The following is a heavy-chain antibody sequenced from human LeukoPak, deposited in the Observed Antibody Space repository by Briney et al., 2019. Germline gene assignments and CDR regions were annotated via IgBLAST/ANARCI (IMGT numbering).Heavy chain of an antibody. J-gene: IGHJ4*02. CDR2: ISGSGGST. CDR1: GFTFSSYA. D-gene: IGHD6-13*01. CDR3: ARGLSDSWFYFAS. V-gene: IGHV3-23*01. Sequence: GGSLRLSCAASGFTFSSYAMSWVRQAPGKGLEWVSAISGSGGSTYYADSVKGRFTISRGNSKNTLYLQMNSLRAEDTAVYHCARGLSDSWFYFASWGQGTLVTVSS.